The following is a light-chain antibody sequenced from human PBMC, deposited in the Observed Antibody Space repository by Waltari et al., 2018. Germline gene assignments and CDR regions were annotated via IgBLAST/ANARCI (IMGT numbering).Light chain of an antibody. Sequence: QSALTQPRSVSGSPGQSVTLSCTGTSSAVGGYDYVSWYQQHPGKAPKLIISDVDKGPSGVSDRFSGSKSGNTASLTISGLQIDDEATYYCCSFAGNYTLLFGGGTNLTVL. V-gene: IGLV2-11*01. J-gene: IGLJ2*01. CDR3: CSFAGNYTLL. CDR1: SSAVGGYDY. CDR2: DVD.